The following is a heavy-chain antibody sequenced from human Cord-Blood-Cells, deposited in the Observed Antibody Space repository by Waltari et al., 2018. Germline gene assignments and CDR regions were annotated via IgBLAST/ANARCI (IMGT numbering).Heavy chain of an antibody. D-gene: IGHD6-6*01. CDR1: GGSIRSHY. CDR2: IYYSGST. V-gene: IGHV4-59*11. J-gene: IGHJ6*02. CDR3: ARGDSSSYYYYYGMDV. Sequence: QVQLQESGPGLVKPSETLSLTCTVPGGSIRSHYWSWIRPHPGKGLEWIGYIYYSGSTNYNPSLKSRVTISVDTSKNQFSLKLSSVTAADTAVYYCARGDSSSYYYYYGMDVWGQGTTVTVSS.